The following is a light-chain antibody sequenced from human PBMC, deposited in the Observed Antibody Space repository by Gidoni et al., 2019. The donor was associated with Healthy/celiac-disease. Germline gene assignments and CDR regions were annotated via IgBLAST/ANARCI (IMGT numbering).Light chain of an antibody. CDR2: GTS. CDR1: QSVSSSY. Sequence: VFTQPPATLSSSPVERATLSCRASQSVSSSYLAWYQQKPGQAPRLLKFGTSSKASGIPERISGSGGRTDFTLTISRLEAEDFAVYYCQRYGSSPGTFGQGTKVEIK. CDR3: QRYGSSPGT. V-gene: IGKV3-20*01. J-gene: IGKJ1*01.